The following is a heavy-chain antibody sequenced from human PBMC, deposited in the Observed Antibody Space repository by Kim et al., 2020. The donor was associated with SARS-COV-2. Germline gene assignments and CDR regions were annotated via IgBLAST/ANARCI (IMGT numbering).Heavy chain of an antibody. CDR2: GSP. V-gene: IGHV4-4*01. Sequence: GSPHYTPSLNTRVTISVDKSKTQFSLKLSSVTAADTAVYCCARSNDAFDIWGQGTMVTVSS. CDR3: ARSNDAFDI. J-gene: IGHJ3*02.